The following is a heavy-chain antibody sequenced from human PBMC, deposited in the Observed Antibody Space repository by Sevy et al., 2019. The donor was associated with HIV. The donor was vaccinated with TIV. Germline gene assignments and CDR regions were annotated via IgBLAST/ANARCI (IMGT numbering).Heavy chain of an antibody. J-gene: IGHJ4*02. D-gene: IGHD3-22*01. CDR3: ARRRYYYDSSGQDY. V-gene: IGHV1-69*13. Sequence: ASVKVSCKASGGTFSSYAISWVRQAPGQGLEWMGGIIPIFGTANYAQKFQGRVTITADESTSTAYMELSSLRSEDTAVYYCARRRYYYDSSGQDYWGQGTLVTVSS. CDR2: IIPIFGTA. CDR1: GGTFSSYA.